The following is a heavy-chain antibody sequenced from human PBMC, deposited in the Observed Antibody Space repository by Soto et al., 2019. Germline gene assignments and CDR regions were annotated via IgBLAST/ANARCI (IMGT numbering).Heavy chain of an antibody. J-gene: IGHJ4*02. V-gene: IGHV3-72*01. CDR2: TRNKANSYTT. CDR3: VRVRGGGTYHFDY. CDR1: GFTFSDHY. Sequence: PGGSLRLSCAASGFTFSDHYMDWVRQAPGKGLEWVGRTRNKANSYTTEYAASVKGRFTISRDDSKNSLYLQMNSLKTDDTAVYYCVRVRGGGTYHFDYWGQGTLVTVYS. D-gene: IGHD3-10*01.